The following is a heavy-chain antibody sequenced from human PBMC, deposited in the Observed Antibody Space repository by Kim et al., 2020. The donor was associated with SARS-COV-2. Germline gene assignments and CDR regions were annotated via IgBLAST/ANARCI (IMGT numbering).Heavy chain of an antibody. Sequence: GGSLILSCATSGFTFSAYDMNWVRRAPGKGLEWLSFITKSSTTIYYANAVKGRFTISRDHAKNLLYLQMNSLRDEDSALYYCVRDRMGGAFVIWGQGTMVTVSS. D-gene: IGHD3-16*01. CDR2: ITKSSTTI. V-gene: IGHV3-48*02. CDR1: GFTFSAYD. CDR3: VRDRMGGAFVI. J-gene: IGHJ3*02.